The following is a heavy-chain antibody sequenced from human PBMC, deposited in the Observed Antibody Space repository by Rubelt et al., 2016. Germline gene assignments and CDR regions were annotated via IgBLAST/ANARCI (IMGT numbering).Heavy chain of an antibody. V-gene: IGHV5-10-1*03. CDR2: IDPRSSKT. Sequence: EVQLVQSGGEVKRPGESLRISCQGSGDQFNLYWITWVRQMPGKGLEWMGRIDPRSSKTYYGPSFQGLVTISVDKSISTVYLQLDSLKASDTAMYSVSRRGAMLRGVIMDYYGMDVWGQATTVIVSS. CDR1: GDQFNLYW. D-gene: IGHD3-10*01. J-gene: IGHJ6*02. CDR3: SRRGAMLRGVIMDYYGMDV.